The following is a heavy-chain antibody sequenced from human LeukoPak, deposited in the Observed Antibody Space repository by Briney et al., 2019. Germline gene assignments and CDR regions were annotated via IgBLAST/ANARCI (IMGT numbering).Heavy chain of an antibody. Sequence: GGSLRLSCEASGLTFSEHWMTWVRQAPGKGPEWVATIKQDGSEKYYLDPVKGRFTISRDNAKSSLYLQLNSLRAEDTAVYYCARDGLGSGSIDYWGQGTLVTVSS. CDR3: ARDGLGSGSIDY. D-gene: IGHD3-10*01. CDR2: IKQDGSEK. CDR1: GLTFSEHW. J-gene: IGHJ4*02. V-gene: IGHV3-7*01.